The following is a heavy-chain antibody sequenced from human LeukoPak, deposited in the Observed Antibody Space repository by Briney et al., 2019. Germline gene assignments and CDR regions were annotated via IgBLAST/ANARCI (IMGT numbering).Heavy chain of an antibody. Sequence: GASVKVSCKASGGTFSSYAISWVRQAPGQGLEWMGGIIPIFGTANYAQKFQGRVTITTDESTSTAYMELSSLRSEDTAVYYCARERITMIVPGRPGAFDIWGQGTMVTVSS. J-gene: IGHJ3*02. CDR2: IIPIFGTA. V-gene: IGHV1-69*05. D-gene: IGHD3-22*01. CDR3: ARERITMIVPGRPGAFDI. CDR1: GGTFSSYA.